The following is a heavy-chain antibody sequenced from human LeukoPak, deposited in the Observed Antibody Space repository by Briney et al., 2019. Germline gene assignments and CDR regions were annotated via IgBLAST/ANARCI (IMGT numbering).Heavy chain of an antibody. CDR2: IWSDGTNR. V-gene: IGHV3-33*01. CDR1: GFIFSHYG. J-gene: IGHJ4*02. Sequence: GTSLRLSCAASGFIFSHYGMHWVRQAPGKGLEWVAVIWSDGTNRYYADSVKGRFSINRDDSQKRVFLQMDSLRAEDTAVHYCARDAQRGFDYSNSLQYWGQGALVTVSS. CDR3: ARDAQRGFDYSNSLQY. D-gene: IGHD4-11*01.